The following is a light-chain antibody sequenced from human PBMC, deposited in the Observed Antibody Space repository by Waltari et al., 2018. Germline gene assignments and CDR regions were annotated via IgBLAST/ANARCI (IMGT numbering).Light chain of an antibody. CDR3: NSYTSTNTRV. V-gene: IGLV2-14*03. CDR1: SSDVGGYNS. Sequence: QSALTQAASVSGSPGQPITISCTGTSSDVGGYNSVSWYQQHPGKAPKLMIYGVSNRPSGVSNRFSGSKSGNTASLTISGLQAEDEADYYCNSYTSTNTRVFGGGTKLTVL. CDR2: GVS. J-gene: IGLJ3*02.